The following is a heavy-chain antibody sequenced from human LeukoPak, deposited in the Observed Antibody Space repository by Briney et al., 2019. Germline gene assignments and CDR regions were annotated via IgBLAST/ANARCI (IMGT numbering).Heavy chain of an antibody. CDR3: ARDDYNYWGHDY. D-gene: IGHD5-24*01. CDR2: IIPIFGTA. Sequence: ASVKVSCKASGYTFTSYDINWVRQATGQGLEWMGGIIPIFGTANYAQKFQGRVTITADKSTSTAYMELSSLRSEDTAVYYCARDDYNYWGHDYWGQGTLVTVSS. CDR1: GYTFTSYD. V-gene: IGHV1-69*06. J-gene: IGHJ4*02.